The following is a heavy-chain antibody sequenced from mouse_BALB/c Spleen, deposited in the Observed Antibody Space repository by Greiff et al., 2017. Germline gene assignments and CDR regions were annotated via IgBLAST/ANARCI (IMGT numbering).Heavy chain of an antibody. D-gene: IGHD1-2*01. Sequence: QVQLQQPGAELVKPGASVKLSCKASGYTFTSYWMHWVKQRPGQGLEWIGEIDPSDSYTNYNQKFKGKATLTVDKSSSTAYMRLSSLTSEDSAVYYCARGHYYGYVGDYWGQGTTLTVSS. J-gene: IGHJ2*01. CDR2: IDPSDSYT. CDR3: ARGHYYGYVGDY. V-gene: IGHV1-69*02. CDR1: GYTFTSYW.